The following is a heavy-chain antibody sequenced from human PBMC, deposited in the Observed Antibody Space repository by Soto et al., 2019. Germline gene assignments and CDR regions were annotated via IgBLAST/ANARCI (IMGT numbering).Heavy chain of an antibody. V-gene: IGHV3-21*01. CDR1: GFTFSRYT. Sequence: EVQLVESGGGLVEPGGSLRLSCAASGFTFSRYTMIWVRRAPGKGLEWVSSISGDNDYISYADSVKGRFTISRHNAKTSLYLQMHSPRAEDTAIYYCARDPVHCGDACYTDSWGRGTLVTVSS. J-gene: IGHJ4*02. D-gene: IGHD2-21*02. CDR2: ISGDNDYI. CDR3: ARDPVHCGDACYTDS.